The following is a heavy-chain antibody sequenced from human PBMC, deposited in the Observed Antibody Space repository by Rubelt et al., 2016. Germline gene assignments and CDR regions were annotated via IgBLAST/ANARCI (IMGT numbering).Heavy chain of an antibody. D-gene: IGHD3-22*01. V-gene: IGHV4-34*01. CDR2: INHSGST. CDR3: ARGFTPKYYYDSSGCCWFDP. Sequence: QVQLQQWGAGLLKPSETLSLTCAVYGGSFSGYYWSWIRQPPGKGLEWIGEINHSGSTNYNPSLKSRVTISVDTSKNQFSLKLSSVTAADTAVYYCARGFTPKYYYDSSGCCWFDPWGQGTLVTVSS. CDR1: GGSFSGYY. J-gene: IGHJ5*02.